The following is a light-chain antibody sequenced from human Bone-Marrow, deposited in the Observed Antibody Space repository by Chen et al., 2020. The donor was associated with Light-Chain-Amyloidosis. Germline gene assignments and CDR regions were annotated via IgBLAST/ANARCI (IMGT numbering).Light chain of an antibody. J-gene: IGLJ1*01. CDR3: TSYTSSRTRV. V-gene: IGLV2-14*01. Sequence: QSALTQPASVSGSPGQSITISCPGSSSDVGGYDYVSWYQPHPGKAPQLIIYDVSNRPSGVSDRFSGSKSGYTASLTISGLQADDEADYYCTSYTSSRTRVFGTGTKVTVL. CDR1: SSDVGGYDY. CDR2: DVS.